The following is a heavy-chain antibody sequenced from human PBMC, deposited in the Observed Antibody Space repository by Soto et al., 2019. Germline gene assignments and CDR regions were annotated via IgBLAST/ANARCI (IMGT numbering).Heavy chain of an antibody. V-gene: IGHV3-7*03. J-gene: IGHJ6*02. Sequence: GSLRLSCAASGFTFSSYWMSWVRQAPGKGLEWVANIKQDGSEKYYVDSVKGRFTISRDNAKNSLYLQMNSLRAEDTALYYCAKSMGGTANGMDVWGQGTTVTVSS. CDR1: GFTFSSYW. D-gene: IGHD2-15*01. CDR3: AKSMGGTANGMDV. CDR2: IKQDGSEK.